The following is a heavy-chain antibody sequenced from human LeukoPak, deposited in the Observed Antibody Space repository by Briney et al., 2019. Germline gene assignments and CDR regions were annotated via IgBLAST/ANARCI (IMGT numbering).Heavy chain of an antibody. CDR2: IYHSGST. CDR1: GGSISSSNW. D-gene: IGHD3-9*01. V-gene: IGHV4-4*02. CDR3: ARFRRLVMNYFDY. Sequence: SGTLSLTCAVSGGSISSSNWWSWVRQPPGKGLEWIREIYHSGSTNYNPSLKSRVTISVDKSKNQFSLKLSSVTAADTAVYYCARFRRLVMNYFDYWGQGTLVTVSS. J-gene: IGHJ4*02.